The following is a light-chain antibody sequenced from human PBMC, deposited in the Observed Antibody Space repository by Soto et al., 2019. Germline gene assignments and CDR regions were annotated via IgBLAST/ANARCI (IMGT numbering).Light chain of an antibody. CDR1: QSVTKY. CDR2: DVS. J-gene: IGKJ2*01. CDR3: QLRSNWVKT. Sequence: EIVLTQSPATLSLSPGERATLSCRGSQSVTKYLAWYQQKPGQAPRLIIYDVSNRATGIPARFSGSGSGTDFTLTISSLEPEDSAVYYCQLRSNWVKTFGQGTKLEIK. V-gene: IGKV3-11*01.